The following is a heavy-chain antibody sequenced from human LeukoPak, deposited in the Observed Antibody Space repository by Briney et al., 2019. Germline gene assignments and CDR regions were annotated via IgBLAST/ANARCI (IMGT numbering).Heavy chain of an antibody. CDR2: IWYDGSNK. J-gene: IGHJ5*02. D-gene: IGHD2-2*01. CDR3: ARDVSGVVPAASWFDP. CDR1: GFTFSSYA. Sequence: GGSLRLSCAASGFTFSSYAMSWVRQAPGKGLEWVAVIWYDGSNKYYADSVKGRFTISRDNSKNTLYLQMNSLRAEDTAVYYCARDVSGVVPAASWFDPWGQGTLVTVSS. V-gene: IGHV3-33*08.